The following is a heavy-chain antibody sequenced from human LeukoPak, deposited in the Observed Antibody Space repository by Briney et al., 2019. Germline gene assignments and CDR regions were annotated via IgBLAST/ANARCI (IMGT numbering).Heavy chain of an antibody. Sequence: SETLSLTCTVSGGSISSGGYYWSWIRRHPEKGLEWIGYIYYSGNTYYNPSLKSRITISVVTSKNQFSLKLNSVTAADTAVYYCARGWNYAAIDYWGQGTLVTVSS. V-gene: IGHV4-31*03. CDR2: IYYSGNT. CDR1: GGSISSGGYY. J-gene: IGHJ4*02. CDR3: ARGWNYAAIDY. D-gene: IGHD1-7*01.